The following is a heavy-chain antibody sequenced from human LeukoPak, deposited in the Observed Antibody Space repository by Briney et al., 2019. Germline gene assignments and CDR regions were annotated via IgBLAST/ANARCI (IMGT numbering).Heavy chain of an antibody. CDR1: GYTFTSYY. CDR3: ARDLVTAMATGYFDY. D-gene: IGHD5-18*01. J-gene: IGHJ4*02. CDR2: INPSGGST. Sequence: ASVKVSCKASGYTFTSYYMHWVRQAHGQGLEWMGLINPSGGSTSYAQKFQGRVTMTRDTSTSTVYVELSSLRSEDTAVYYCARDLVTAMATGYFDYWGQGILVTVSS. V-gene: IGHV1-46*01.